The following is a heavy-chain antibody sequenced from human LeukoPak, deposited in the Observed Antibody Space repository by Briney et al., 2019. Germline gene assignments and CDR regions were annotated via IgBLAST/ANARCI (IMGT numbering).Heavy chain of an antibody. CDR2: IRYDGSNK. D-gene: IGHD1-26*01. CDR1: GFTFSNFG. V-gene: IGHV3-30*02. Sequence: GGSLRLSCAASGFTFSNFGMHWVRQAPGKGLEWVALIRYDGSNKYYADSVKGRFTISRDNSKNTLYLQMNSLRPEDTAVYSCWKTTIVGATVYGFDIRGQGTMVTVSS. CDR3: WKTTIVGATVYGFDI. J-gene: IGHJ3*02.